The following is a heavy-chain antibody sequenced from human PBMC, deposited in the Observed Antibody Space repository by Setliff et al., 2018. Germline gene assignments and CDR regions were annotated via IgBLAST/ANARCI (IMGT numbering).Heavy chain of an antibody. CDR3: LRLVRYCSRTTCQRTLGDEV. J-gene: IGHJ4*02. CDR1: GYTFAESI. V-gene: IGHV1-18*04. Sequence: ASVKVSCKASGYTFAESIVSWVRQAPGQGLEGMGWIGVYTGHTSFAQKFEDRVSMSTDKSTNMAYMELRGLRFDDTAVYYCLRLVRYCSRTTCQRTLGDEVWGQGTLVTVSS. D-gene: IGHD2-8*01. CDR2: IGVYTGHT.